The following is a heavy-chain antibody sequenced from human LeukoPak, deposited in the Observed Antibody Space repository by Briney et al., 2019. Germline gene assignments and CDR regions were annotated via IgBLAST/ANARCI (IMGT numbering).Heavy chain of an antibody. CDR3: ARGGSGSYFSWLDP. CDR1: GGTFSSYA. Sequence: SVKVSCKASGGTFSSYAISWVRQAPGQGLEWMGRIIPIFGTANYAQKFQGRVTITTDESTSTAYMELSRLRSDDTAVYYCARGGSGSYFSWLDPWGQGTLVTVSS. V-gene: IGHV1-69*05. D-gene: IGHD3-10*01. J-gene: IGHJ5*02. CDR2: IIPIFGTA.